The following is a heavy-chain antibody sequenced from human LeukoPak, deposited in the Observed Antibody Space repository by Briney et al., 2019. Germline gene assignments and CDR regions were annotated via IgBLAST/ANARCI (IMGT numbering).Heavy chain of an antibody. D-gene: IGHD3-10*01. CDR2: IYYSGST. CDR1: GGSISSYY. V-gene: IGHV4-59*12. CDR3: ARDRLLWFGERGFDY. J-gene: IGHJ4*02. Sequence: PSETLSLTCTVSGGSISSYYWSWIRQPPGKGLEWIGYIYYSGSTNYNPSLKSRVTISVDTSKNQFSLKLSSVTAADTAVYYCARDRLLWFGERGFDYWGQGTLVTVSS.